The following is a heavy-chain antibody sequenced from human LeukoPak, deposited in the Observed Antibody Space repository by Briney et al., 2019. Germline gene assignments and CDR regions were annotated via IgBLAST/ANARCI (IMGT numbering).Heavy chain of an antibody. J-gene: IGHJ4*02. D-gene: IGHD2-21*01. V-gene: IGHV6-1*01. CDR2: TYYRAKWYN. Sequence: SQTLSLTCAISVDSVSSNSAACNWIRQYRSRGLEWLGRTYYRAKWYNDYVGSVKGRITLRAHTSKNQFSLQLNSVPPEDTAVYYCARSIPGLVVWGEGTLPTVPS. CDR1: VDSVSSNSAA. CDR3: ARSIPGLVV.